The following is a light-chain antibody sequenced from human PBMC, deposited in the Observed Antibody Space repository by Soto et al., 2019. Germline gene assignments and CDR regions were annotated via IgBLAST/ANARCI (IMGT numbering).Light chain of an antibody. CDR2: GAS. J-gene: IGKJ2*01. V-gene: IGKV3-15*01. CDR1: QSVSSN. Sequence: EIVMTQSPATLSVSPGERATLSCRASQSVSSNLVWYQQKPGQAPRLLIYGASTRATDIPATFSGSGSGTEFTLTISSLQSEDFAVYYCHQYNNWPQTFGQGTKLEI. CDR3: HQYNNWPQT.